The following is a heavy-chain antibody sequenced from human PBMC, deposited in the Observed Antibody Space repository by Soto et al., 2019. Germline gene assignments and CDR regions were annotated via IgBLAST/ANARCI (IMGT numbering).Heavy chain of an antibody. CDR3: ARDLSSSGWYGWDYYSYGMDV. D-gene: IGHD6-19*01. Sequence: QVQLVESGGGVVQPGRSLRLSCAASGFTFSSYAMHWVRQAPGKGLEWVAVISYEGSNKYYADSVKGRFTISRDNSKHQLYLQMNSLRAEDTAVYYCARDLSSSGWYGWDYYSYGMDVWGQGTTVTVSS. J-gene: IGHJ6*02. CDR1: GFTFSSYA. CDR2: ISYEGSNK. V-gene: IGHV3-30-3*01.